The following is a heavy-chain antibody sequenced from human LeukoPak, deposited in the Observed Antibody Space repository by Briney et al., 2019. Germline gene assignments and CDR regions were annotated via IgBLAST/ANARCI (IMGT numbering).Heavy chain of an antibody. Sequence: SVKVSCKASGGTFSSYAISLVRQAPGQGLEWMGGIIPIFGTANYAQKFQGRVTITTDESTSTAYMELSSLRSEDTAVYYCARGLTAMPTEFDPWGQGTLVTVSS. J-gene: IGHJ5*02. CDR1: GGTFSSYA. CDR2: IIPIFGTA. V-gene: IGHV1-69*05. CDR3: ARGLTAMPTEFDP. D-gene: IGHD5-18*01.